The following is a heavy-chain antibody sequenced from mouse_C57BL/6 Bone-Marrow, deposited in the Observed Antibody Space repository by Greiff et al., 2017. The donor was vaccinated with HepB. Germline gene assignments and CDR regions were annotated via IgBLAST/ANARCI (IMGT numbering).Heavy chain of an antibody. Sequence: DVQLVESGGGLVQPGGSLKLSCAASGFTFSDYYMYWVRQTPEKRLECVAYISNGGGSTYYPDTVKGRFTISRDNAKNTLYLQMSRLKSEDTAMYYCARRTTAMDYWGQGTSVTVSS. CDR1: GFTFSDYY. V-gene: IGHV5-12*01. CDR3: ARRTTAMDY. D-gene: IGHD1-2*01. CDR2: ISNGGGST. J-gene: IGHJ4*01.